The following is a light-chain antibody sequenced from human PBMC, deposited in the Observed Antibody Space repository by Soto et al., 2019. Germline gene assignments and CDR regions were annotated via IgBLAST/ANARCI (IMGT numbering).Light chain of an antibody. CDR1: SSDIGFYTF. CDR2: EVS. V-gene: IGLV2-14*01. Sequence: QSALSQPASVSGSPGQSITISCIGTSSDIGFYTFISWYQHLPDKAPKLLIFEVSRRPSGGSSRFSGSKSGNTASLSISGLQAEDEAHYYCSSYTSNTTLVFGGGTKLTVL. CDR3: SSYTSNTTLV. J-gene: IGLJ3*02.